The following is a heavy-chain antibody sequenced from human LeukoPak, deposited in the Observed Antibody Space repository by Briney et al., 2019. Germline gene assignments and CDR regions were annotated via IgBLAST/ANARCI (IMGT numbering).Heavy chain of an antibody. CDR3: ATWPGAWYGEDS. J-gene: IGHJ4*02. CDR1: GFTFSSYT. Sequence: GGSLRLSCAASGFTFSSYTMNWVRRPPGKGLEWVSNIGTSSTTIYYADSVKGRFTISRDTSKNTVNPEMNTLRAEDTAVYYCATWPGAWYGEDSWGQGTLVTVSS. D-gene: IGHD3-10*01. V-gene: IGHV3-48*01. CDR2: IGTSSTTI.